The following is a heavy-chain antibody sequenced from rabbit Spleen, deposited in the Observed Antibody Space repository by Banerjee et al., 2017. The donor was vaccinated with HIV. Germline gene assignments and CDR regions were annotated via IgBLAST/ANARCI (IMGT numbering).Heavy chain of an antibody. J-gene: IGHJ3*01. CDR3: ARTGRGFNYVRLDL. CDR2: VLGDNSGQT. Sequence: QSLEESGGDLVKPGASLTLTCTASGFSFSSSYWICWVRQAPGKGPEWIGCVLGDNSGQTDHASWAKGRFTISKTSSTTVTLQMTSLTAADTATYFCARTGRGFNYVRLDLWGQGTLVTVS. V-gene: IGHV1S40*01. D-gene: IGHD3-1*01. CDR1: GFSFSSSYW.